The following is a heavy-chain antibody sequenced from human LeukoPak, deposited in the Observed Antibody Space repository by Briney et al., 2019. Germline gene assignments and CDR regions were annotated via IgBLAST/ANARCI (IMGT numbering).Heavy chain of an antibody. V-gene: IGHV1-18*01. CDR3: ARDMTFIAVAGTIFDY. Sequence: ASVKVSCKASGYTFTSYGISWVRQAPGQGLEWMGWISAYNGNTNYAQKLQGRVTMTTDTSTSTAYMELRSLRSDDTAVYYCARDMTFIAVAGTIFDYWGQGTLVTVSS. CDR2: ISAYNGNT. D-gene: IGHD6-19*01. CDR1: GYTFTSYG. J-gene: IGHJ4*02.